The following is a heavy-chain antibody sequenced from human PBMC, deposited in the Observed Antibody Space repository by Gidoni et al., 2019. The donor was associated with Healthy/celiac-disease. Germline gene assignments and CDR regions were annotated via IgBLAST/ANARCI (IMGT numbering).Heavy chain of an antibody. CDR1: GGTFSSYA. D-gene: IGHD3-9*01. CDR2: IIPICGTA. J-gene: IGHJ6*02. CDR3: ARVGYPHDWFNGMDV. V-gene: IGHV1-69*01. Sequence: QVQLVQSGAEVKKPGSSVKVSCKASGGTFSSYAISWVRQAPGQGLEWMGGIIPICGTANYAQKFQGRVTITADEATSTAYMELSSLRSEDTAVYYCARVGYPHDWFNGMDVWGQGTTVTVSS.